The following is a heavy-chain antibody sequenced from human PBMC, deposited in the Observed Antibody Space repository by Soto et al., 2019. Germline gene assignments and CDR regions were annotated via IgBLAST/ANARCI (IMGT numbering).Heavy chain of an antibody. CDR3: ARWPQPRYTADPYAVDV. CDR2: IVPSLDTT. V-gene: IGHV1-69*11. CDR1: GGTFSSSG. Sequence: QVHLVQSGTEVKQPGSSVKVSCKASGGTFSSSGFSWVRQAPGQGLEWMGMIVPSLDTTNYAQKFQARVTITADEVTSTAYMGLRSRRSEDTAVYYCARWPQPRYTADPYAVDVWGQGTRVIVSS. D-gene: IGHD3-16*02. J-gene: IGHJ6*02.